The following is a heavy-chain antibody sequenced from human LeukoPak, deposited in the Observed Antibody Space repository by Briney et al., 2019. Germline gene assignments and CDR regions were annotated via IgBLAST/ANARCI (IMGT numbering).Heavy chain of an antibody. CDR1: GGTFSSYA. CDR2: IIPIFGTA. CDR3: ATMTTVADYYYYYYMDV. D-gene: IGHD4-11*01. J-gene: IGHJ6*03. V-gene: IGHV1-69*13. Sequence: ASVTVSCTASGGTFSSYAISWVRQAPGQGLEWMGGIIPIFGTANYAQQFQGRVTITVDDSTSTAYMELSSLISEDTAVYYCATMTTVADYYYYYYMDVWGKGTTVTVSS.